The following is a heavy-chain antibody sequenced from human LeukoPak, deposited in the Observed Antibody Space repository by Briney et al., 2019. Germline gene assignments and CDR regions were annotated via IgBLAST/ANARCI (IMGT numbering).Heavy chain of an antibody. CDR3: AKTSDDIVVVPAADFDY. CDR1: GFTFSSYG. J-gene: IGHJ4*02. Sequence: GGSLRLSCAASGFTFSSYGMHWVRQAPGKGLEWVAFIRYDGSNKYYADSVKGRFTISRDNSKNTLYLQMNSLRAEDTAVYYCAKTSDDIVVVPAADFDYWGQGTLVTVSS. D-gene: IGHD2-2*01. CDR2: IRYDGSNK. V-gene: IGHV3-30*02.